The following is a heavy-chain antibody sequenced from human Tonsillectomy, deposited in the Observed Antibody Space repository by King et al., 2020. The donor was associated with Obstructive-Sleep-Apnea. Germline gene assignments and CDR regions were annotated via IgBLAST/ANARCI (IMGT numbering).Heavy chain of an antibody. V-gene: IGHV4-59*01. D-gene: IGHD3-10*01. CDR3: ARDLTYYYGSGFDP. CDR1: GGSISSYY. CDR2: IYYSGTT. J-gene: IGHJ5*02. Sequence: HVQLQESGPGLVKPSETLSLTCSVSGGSISSYYWTWIRQPPGKGLEWIGYIYYSGTTKYNPSLRSRVTMSVDTSKNEFSLKLSPVTAAETAVYYCARDLTYYYGSGFDPWGQGTLVTVSS.